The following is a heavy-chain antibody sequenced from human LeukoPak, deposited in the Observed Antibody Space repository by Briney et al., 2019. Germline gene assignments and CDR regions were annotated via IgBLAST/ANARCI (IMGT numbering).Heavy chain of an antibody. D-gene: IGHD4-23*01. J-gene: IGHJ5*02. CDR2: IIPIFGTA. CDR3: ARLTPNWFDP. CDR1: GGTFSSYA. Sequence: SVKVSCKACGGTFSSYAISWVRQAPGQGLEWMGGIIPIFGTANYAQKFQGRVTITADESTSTAYMELSSLRSEDTAVYYCARLTPNWFDPWGQGTLVTVSS. V-gene: IGHV1-69*13.